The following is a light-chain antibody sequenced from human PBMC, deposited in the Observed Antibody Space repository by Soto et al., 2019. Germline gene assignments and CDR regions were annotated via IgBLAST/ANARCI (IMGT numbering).Light chain of an antibody. Sequence: DIVMTQSPDSLAVSLGERATINCKSSQSVLYSYNNKNYLAWYQQKPGQPPKLLISWASTRESGVPDRFSGSWSGTDFTLTITSLQAEDVAVYYCQQFYSTLTFGPGTRVDIK. CDR2: WAS. J-gene: IGKJ3*01. CDR1: QSVLYSYNNKNY. CDR3: QQFYSTLT. V-gene: IGKV4-1*01.